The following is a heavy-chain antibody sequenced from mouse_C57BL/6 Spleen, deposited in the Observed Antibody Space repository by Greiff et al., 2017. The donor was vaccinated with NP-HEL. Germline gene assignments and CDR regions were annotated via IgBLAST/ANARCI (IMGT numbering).Heavy chain of an antibody. CDR2: ISYDGSN. D-gene: IGHD1-3*01. Sequence: EVQLQESGPGLVKPSQSLSLTCSVTGYSITSGYYWNWIRQFPGNKLEWMGYISYDGSNNYNPSLKNRISITRDTSKNQFCLKLNSVTTEDTATYYCAREGNAHVDYWGQGTSVTVSS. J-gene: IGHJ4*01. CDR1: GYSITSGYY. V-gene: IGHV3-6*01. CDR3: AREGNAHVDY.